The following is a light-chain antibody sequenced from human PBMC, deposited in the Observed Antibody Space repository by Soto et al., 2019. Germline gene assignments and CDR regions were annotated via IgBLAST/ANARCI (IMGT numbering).Light chain of an antibody. CDR3: QQHAYLIT. CDR1: QSVSSSY. J-gene: IGKJ5*01. CDR2: GTS. V-gene: IGKV3-20*01. Sequence: EIVLTQSPGTLSLSPGERATLSCRASQSVSSSYLAWYQQKPGQAPRLLIYGTSSRATGIPDRFSGSGSGTDFTLSISRLEPEDFAVYYCQQHAYLITFGQGTRLEMK.